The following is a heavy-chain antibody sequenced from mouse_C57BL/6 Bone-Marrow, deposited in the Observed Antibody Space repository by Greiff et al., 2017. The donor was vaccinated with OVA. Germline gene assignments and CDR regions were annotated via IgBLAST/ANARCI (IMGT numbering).Heavy chain of an antibody. V-gene: IGHV1-82*01. D-gene: IGHD1-1*01. J-gene: IGHJ2*01. CDR3: ARERKITTVVAHFDY. CDR2: IYPGDGDT. CDR1: GYAFSSSW. Sequence: LVESGPELVKPGASVKISCKASGYAFSSSWMNWVKQRPGKGLEWIGRIYPGDGDTNYNGKFKGKATLTADKSSSTAYMQLSSLTSEDSAVYFCARERKITTVVAHFDYWGQGTTLTVSS.